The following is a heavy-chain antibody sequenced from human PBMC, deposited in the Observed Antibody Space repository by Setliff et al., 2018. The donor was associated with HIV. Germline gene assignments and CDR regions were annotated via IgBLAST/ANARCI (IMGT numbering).Heavy chain of an antibody. J-gene: IGHJ3*02. D-gene: IGHD3-22*01. Sequence: GGSLRLSCAGSGFTFSSYAMSWVRQAPGKGLQWVSAISGSTGATFYTDSVKGRFTISRDNSKNTVYLQVNSLRAEDTAVYYCARENYYVSGVYHLGAFDIWGQGTMVTVSS. V-gene: IGHV3-23*01. CDR3: ARENYYVSGVYHLGAFDI. CDR1: GFTFSSYA. CDR2: ISGSTGAT.